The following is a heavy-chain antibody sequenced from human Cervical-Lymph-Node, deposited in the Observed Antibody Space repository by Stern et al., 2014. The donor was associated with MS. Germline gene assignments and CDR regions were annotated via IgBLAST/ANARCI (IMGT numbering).Heavy chain of an antibody. CDR2: IIWNSGSI. V-gene: IGHV3-9*01. D-gene: IGHD6-13*01. CDR1: GFTFDDYA. CDR3: AKALSPLYRSTPFDC. J-gene: IGHJ4*02. Sequence: VQLVESGGGLVQPGRSLRLSCAAYGFTFDDYAMHWVRQAPGKGLEWVSGIIWNSGSIGYADSVQGRFTISRDNAKNSLYLQMNSLRTEDTALYYCAKALSPLYRSTPFDCWGQGTLVTVSS.